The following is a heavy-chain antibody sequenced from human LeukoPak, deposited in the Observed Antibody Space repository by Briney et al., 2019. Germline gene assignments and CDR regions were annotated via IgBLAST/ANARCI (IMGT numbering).Heavy chain of an antibody. J-gene: IGHJ5*02. D-gene: IGHD6-19*01. CDR1: GFTFSSYS. V-gene: IGHV3-21*01. CDR2: ISSSSSYI. Sequence: GGSLRLSCAASGFTFSSYSMNWVRQAPGKGLEWVSSISSSSSYIYYADSVKGRFTISRDNAKNSLYLQMNSLRAEDTAVYYCARDSTRIAVADANWFDPWGQGTLVTVSS. CDR3: ARDSTRIAVADANWFDP.